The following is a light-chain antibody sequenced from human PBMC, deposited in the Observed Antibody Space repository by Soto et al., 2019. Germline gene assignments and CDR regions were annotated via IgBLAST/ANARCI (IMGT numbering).Light chain of an antibody. CDR1: QNVANNY. Sequence: EIVLTQSPGTLSLSPGERATLSCRASQNVANNYLAWFRQKPGQTPRLLIYGASSRAAGIPDRFSGSGSGTDFTLTISRLEPEDFAVFHCQQYGTSPWTFGQGTKVDIK. J-gene: IGKJ1*01. V-gene: IGKV3-20*01. CDR2: GAS. CDR3: QQYGTSPWT.